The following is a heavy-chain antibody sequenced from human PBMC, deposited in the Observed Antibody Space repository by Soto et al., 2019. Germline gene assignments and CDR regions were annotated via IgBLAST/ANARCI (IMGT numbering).Heavy chain of an antibody. CDR3: ARSLAVAGHDY. CDR1: GYTFISSG. Sequence: ASVKVSCKASGYTFISSGISWVRQAPGKGLEWAGWISVYSGNTKYAQKVQDRVTMTTDISTSTAYMELRSLISADTAVYYCARSLAVAGHDYWGQGTLVTVSS. V-gene: IGHV1-18*01. D-gene: IGHD6-19*01. J-gene: IGHJ4*02. CDR2: ISVYSGNT.